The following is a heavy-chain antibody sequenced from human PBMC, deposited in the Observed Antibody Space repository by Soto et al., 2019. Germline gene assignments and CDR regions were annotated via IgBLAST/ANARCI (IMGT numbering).Heavy chain of an antibody. CDR2: ISYDGSDK. Sequence: QVQLVESGGGVVQPGRSLRLSCAASGFTFSSYAMHWVRQAPSKGLEWVAVISYDGSDKYYADSVKGRVTISRDNSKNTLNLQMNSLRADDTAVYYCAKALGELSPESYDYWGQGTLITVSS. J-gene: IGHJ4*02. V-gene: IGHV3-30*18. CDR1: GFTFSSYA. CDR3: AKALGELSPESYDY. D-gene: IGHD3-16*02.